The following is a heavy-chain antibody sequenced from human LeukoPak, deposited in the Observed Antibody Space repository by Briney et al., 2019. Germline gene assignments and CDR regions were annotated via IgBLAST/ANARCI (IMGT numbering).Heavy chain of an antibody. CDR3: ARHSDVYDALDL. CDR1: GDSISSYY. V-gene: IGHV4-4*07. CDR2: IYTSGTA. Sequence: PSETLSLTCTVSGDSISSYYWSWIRQPAGKGLEWIGRIYTSGTANYNPSLKSRVTISLDTSKNHFSLKLSSVTATDTAVYYCARHSDVYDALDLWGQGTLVTVSS. D-gene: IGHD5-12*01. J-gene: IGHJ5*02.